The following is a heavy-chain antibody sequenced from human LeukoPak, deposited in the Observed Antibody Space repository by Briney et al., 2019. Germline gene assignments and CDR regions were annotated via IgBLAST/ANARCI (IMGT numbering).Heavy chain of an antibody. Sequence: GGSLRLSCAASGFTFSTYGIHWVRQAPGKGLEWVAFIRYDWTNKWYADSVKGRFTISRDNSKNTLYLQMNSVRVEDTAVYHCAKDRDYGDYPSAYYYYMDVWGNGTTVTVSS. J-gene: IGHJ6*03. CDR3: AKDRDYGDYPSAYYYYMDV. V-gene: IGHV3-30*02. CDR2: IRYDWTNK. D-gene: IGHD4-17*01. CDR1: GFTFSTYG.